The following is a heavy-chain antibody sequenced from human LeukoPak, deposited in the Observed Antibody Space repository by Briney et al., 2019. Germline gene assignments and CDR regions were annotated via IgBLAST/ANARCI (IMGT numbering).Heavy chain of an antibody. Sequence: PSETLSLTCTVSGGSISSYYWSWIRQPAGKGLEWIGRIYTSGSTNYNPSLKSRVTMSVDTSKNQFSLKLRSVTAADTAVYYCARENRYYDILTGYYNTFDYWGQGTLVTVSS. CDR2: IYTSGST. J-gene: IGHJ4*02. V-gene: IGHV4-4*07. CDR1: GGSISSYY. D-gene: IGHD3-9*01. CDR3: ARENRYYDILTGYYNTFDY.